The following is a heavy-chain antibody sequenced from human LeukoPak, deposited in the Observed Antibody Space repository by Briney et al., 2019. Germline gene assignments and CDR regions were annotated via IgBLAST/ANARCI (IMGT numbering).Heavy chain of an antibody. V-gene: IGHV3-21*01. CDR2: ISSSSSYI. J-gene: IGHJ3*02. Sequence: GGSLRLSCAASGFTFTKFYMNWVRQAPGKGLEWVSSISSSSSYIYYADSVKGRFTISRDNAKNSLYLQMNSLRAEDTAVYYCARDPTGTGGDAFDIWGQGTMVTVSS. D-gene: IGHD3-10*01. CDR3: ARDPTGTGGDAFDI. CDR1: GFTFTKFY.